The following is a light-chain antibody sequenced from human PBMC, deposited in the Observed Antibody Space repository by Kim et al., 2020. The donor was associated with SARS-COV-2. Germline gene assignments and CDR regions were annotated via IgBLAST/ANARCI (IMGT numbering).Light chain of an antibody. CDR3: AAWDDSLNAWV. CDR2: SNN. V-gene: IGLV1-44*01. Sequence: QSVLTQPPSASGTPGQRVTISCSGSSSNIGSKTAHWYQQLPGTAPKVLIYSNNQRPSGVPDRFSGSKSGTSASLAISGLQSEDEAAYYCAAWDDSLNAWVFGEGTQLTVL. J-gene: IGLJ3*02. CDR1: SSNIGSKT.